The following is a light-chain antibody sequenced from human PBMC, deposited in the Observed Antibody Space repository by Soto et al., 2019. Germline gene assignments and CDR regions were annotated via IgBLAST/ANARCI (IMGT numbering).Light chain of an antibody. V-gene: IGKV3-15*01. CDR1: QSVGNN. CDR2: DVS. J-gene: IGKJ1*01. Sequence: EIVMTQSPGTLSVSPGERATLSCRASQSVGNNLAWSQQKPGQAPRLIIYDVSARATGIPVRFSGSGSGTEFTLTISSMQSEDFAGYYCQQYNTWWTFGQGTKVEIK. CDR3: QQYNTWWT.